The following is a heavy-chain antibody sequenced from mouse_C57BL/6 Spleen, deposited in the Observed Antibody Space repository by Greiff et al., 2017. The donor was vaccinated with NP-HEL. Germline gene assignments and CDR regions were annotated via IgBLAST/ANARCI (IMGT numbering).Heavy chain of an antibody. Sequence: QVQLQQSGAELVKPGASVKLSCKASGYTFTSYWMQWVKQRPGQGLEWIGEIDPSDSYTNYNQKFKGKATLTVDTSSSTAYMQLSSLTSDDSAVYYCARRQLRLGGFAYWGQGTLVTVSA. V-gene: IGHV1-50*01. CDR3: ARRQLRLGGFAY. CDR1: GYTFTSYW. D-gene: IGHD3-2*02. J-gene: IGHJ3*01. CDR2: IDPSDSYT.